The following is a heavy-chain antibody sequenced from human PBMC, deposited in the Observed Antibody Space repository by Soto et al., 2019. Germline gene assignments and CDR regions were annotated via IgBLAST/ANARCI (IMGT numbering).Heavy chain of an antibody. CDR3: ARERPDGARLDP. CDR1: GGSISSGDYY. V-gene: IGHV4-30-4*01. J-gene: IGHJ5*02. Sequence: QVQLQESGPGLVKPSQTLSLTCTVSGGSISSGDYYWSWIRQPPGKGLEWIGYIYHSGSTYYNPSLKSRVTISVNTSKNQFPLKLSSVTAADTAVYYCARERPDGARLDPWGQGTRVTVSS. CDR2: IYHSGST. D-gene: IGHD6-6*01.